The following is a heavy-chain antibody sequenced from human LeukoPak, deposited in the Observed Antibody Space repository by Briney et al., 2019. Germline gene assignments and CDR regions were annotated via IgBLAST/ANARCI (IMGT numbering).Heavy chain of an antibody. J-gene: IGHJ4*02. V-gene: IGHV3-48*01. Sequence: SGGSLRLSCAASGFTFNSYAFNWVRQAPGKGLEWVSYISSSSNVIYYTDSVKGRFTISRDNARNLLYLQMSSLRTEDTAMYYCTTSPVPGIDYWGQGIQVTVSS. CDR1: GFTFNSYA. D-gene: IGHD6-19*01. CDR2: ISSSSNVI. CDR3: TTSPVPGIDY.